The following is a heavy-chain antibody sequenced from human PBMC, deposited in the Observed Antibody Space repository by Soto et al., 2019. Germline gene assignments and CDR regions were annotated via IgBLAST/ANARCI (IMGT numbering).Heavy chain of an antibody. Sequence: QVQLVESGGGVVQPGTSLRVSCVASGFIFSAYGMHWVRQAPGKGLEWVAMIYYDGNNKYYADSAKGRFTISRDKSKNTLYLQMNSLRAEDTAVYYCARVGGTVTSDYWGQGTLVTVSS. J-gene: IGHJ4*02. CDR3: ARVGGTVTSDY. CDR2: IYYDGNNK. D-gene: IGHD4-17*01. CDR1: GFIFSAYG. V-gene: IGHV3-33*01.